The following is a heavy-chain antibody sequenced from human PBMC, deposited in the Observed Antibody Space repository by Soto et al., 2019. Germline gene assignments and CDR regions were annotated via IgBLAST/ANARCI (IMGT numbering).Heavy chain of an antibody. CDR2: ISHSGRT. V-gene: IGHV4-4*02. J-gene: IGHJ5*02. D-gene: IGHD1-26*01. Sequence: QVQLQASGPGLVKPSGTLSLTCAVSGGSIRSSNWWSWVRQPPGKGLEWIGEISHSGRTNYHPAHKSRVDKSVDKSKNQFSLKMSSVTAADTALYYCARRIVGAAGNWCDPWGQGTLVTVSS. CDR1: GGSIRSSNW. CDR3: ARRIVGAAGNWCDP.